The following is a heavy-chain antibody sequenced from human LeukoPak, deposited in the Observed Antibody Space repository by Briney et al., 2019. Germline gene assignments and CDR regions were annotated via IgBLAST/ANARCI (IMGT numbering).Heavy chain of an antibody. CDR2: IGVVGDT. CDR3: ARRATGGSYFDL. CDR1: GFTFTGYG. V-gene: IGHV3-13*01. J-gene: IGHJ2*01. D-gene: IGHD7-27*01. Sequence: GGSLRLSCAASGFTFTGYGMQWVRQATGKGLEWVSRIGVVGDTYYSDSVKGRFVIFRENAESSLFLQMNSLRPGDTAVYYCARRATGGSYFDLWGRDTRDTVSS.